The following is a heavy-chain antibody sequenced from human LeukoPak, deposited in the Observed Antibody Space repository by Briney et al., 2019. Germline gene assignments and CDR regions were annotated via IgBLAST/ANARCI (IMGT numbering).Heavy chain of an antibody. CDR2: INPNSGGT. Sequence: ASVKVSCKASGYTFTGYYMHWVRQAPGQGLEWMGWINPNSGGTNYAQKFQGRVTMTRNTSISTAYMELSSLRSENTAVYYCAISSGLGSGITDAFDIWGQGTMVTVSS. V-gene: IGHV1-2*02. D-gene: IGHD3-10*01. CDR3: AISSGLGSGITDAFDI. CDR1: GYTFTGYY. J-gene: IGHJ3*02.